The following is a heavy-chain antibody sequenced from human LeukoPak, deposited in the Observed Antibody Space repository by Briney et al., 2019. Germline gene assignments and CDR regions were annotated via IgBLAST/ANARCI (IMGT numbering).Heavy chain of an antibody. CDR2: IYYSGST. V-gene: IGHV4-39*07. D-gene: IGHD4-17*01. Sequence: PSETLSLTCTVSGGSISSSSYYWGWIRQPPGKGLEWIGSIYYSGSTYYNPSLKSRVTISVDTSKNQFSLKLSSVTAADTAVDYCARALSYYGDSPFDYWGQGTLVTVSS. CDR3: ARALSYYGDSPFDY. J-gene: IGHJ4*02. CDR1: GGSISSSSYY.